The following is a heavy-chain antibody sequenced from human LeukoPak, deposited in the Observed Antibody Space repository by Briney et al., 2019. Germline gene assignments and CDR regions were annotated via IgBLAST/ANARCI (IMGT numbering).Heavy chain of an antibody. CDR3: AKDRHYYDSSGYYADY. Sequence: GGSLRLSCEASGFTFSSHAMTWVRQAPGKGLEWVAVISYDGSNKYYADSVKGRFTISRDNSKNTLYLQMNSLRAEDTAVYYCAKDRHYYDSSGYYADYWGQGTLVTVSS. J-gene: IGHJ4*02. V-gene: IGHV3-30-3*01. CDR2: ISYDGSNK. CDR1: GFTFSSHA. D-gene: IGHD3-22*01.